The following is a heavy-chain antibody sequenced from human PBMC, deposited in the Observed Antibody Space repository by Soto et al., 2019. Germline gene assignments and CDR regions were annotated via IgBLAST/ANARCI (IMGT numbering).Heavy chain of an antibody. CDR1: GFHFSSYA. D-gene: IGHD6-19*01. Sequence: EVQLVESGGGLVKPGGSLRLSCGTSGFHFSSYAMNWFRQGPGRGLEWVSSISSSSGHIYYADSVKGRFTISRDNAKNSLYQQMNNLRAEDTAVYYCVPRYSGWYFDYWGQGTLVTVSS. J-gene: IGHJ4*02. CDR2: ISSSSGHI. V-gene: IGHV3-21*01. CDR3: VPRYSGWYFDY.